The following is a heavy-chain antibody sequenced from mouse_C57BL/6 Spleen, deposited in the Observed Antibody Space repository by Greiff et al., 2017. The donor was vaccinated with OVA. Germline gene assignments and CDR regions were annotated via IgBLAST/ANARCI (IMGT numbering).Heavy chain of an antibody. CDR1: GYSITSGYY. J-gene: IGHJ3*01. V-gene: IGHV3-6*01. D-gene: IGHD1-1*01. CDR3: ARGDYGSSAWFAY. CDR2: ISYDGSN. Sequence: EVHLVESGPGLVKPSQSLSLTCSVTGYSITSGYYWNWIRQFPGNKLEWMGYISYDGSNNYNPSLKNRISITLDTSKNQFFLTLNSVTTEDTATYYCARGDYGSSAWFAYWGQGTLVTVSA.